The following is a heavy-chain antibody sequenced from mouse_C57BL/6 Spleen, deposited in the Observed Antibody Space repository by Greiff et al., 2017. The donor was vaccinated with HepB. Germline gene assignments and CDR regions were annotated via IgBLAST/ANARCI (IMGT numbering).Heavy chain of an antibody. J-gene: IGHJ2*01. CDR1: GYTFTSYW. CDR2: IDPSDSYT. Sequence: VQLQQPGAELVKPGASVKLSCKASGYTFTSYWMQWVKQRPGQGLEWIGEIDPSDSYTNYNQKFKGKATLTVDTSSSTAYMQRSSLTSEDSAVYYCARRGTGNYFDYWGQGTTLTVSS. V-gene: IGHV1-50*01. CDR3: ARRGTGNYFDY.